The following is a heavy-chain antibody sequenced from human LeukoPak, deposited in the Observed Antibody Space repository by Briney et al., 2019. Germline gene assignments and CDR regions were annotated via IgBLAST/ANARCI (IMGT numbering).Heavy chain of an antibody. Sequence: SETLSLTCTVSGGSISSSSFYWGWIRQPPGQGLEWTGEIHRAGRTRYNPSLKSRVTISMDYSKNQFSLKLTSVTAADTAIYYCGKTDIYFNPIDYWGPGSLVTVSS. CDR3: GKTDIYFNPIDY. CDR1: GGSISSSSFY. D-gene: IGHD3-9*01. V-gene: IGHV4-39*07. CDR2: IHRAGRT. J-gene: IGHJ4*02.